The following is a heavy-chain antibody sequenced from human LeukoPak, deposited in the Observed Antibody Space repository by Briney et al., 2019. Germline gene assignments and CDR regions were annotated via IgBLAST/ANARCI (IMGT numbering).Heavy chain of an antibody. Sequence: GGSLRLSCAASGFTFSSYWLHWVRQAPGKGLVWVSRISSDGSSTTYADSVKGRFTISRDNAKNTLYLQMNSLRAEDTAVYYCARGYSGSYRVDYWGQGTLVTVSS. J-gene: IGHJ4*02. CDR3: ARGYSGSYRVDY. CDR2: ISSDGSST. V-gene: IGHV3-74*01. D-gene: IGHD1-26*01. CDR1: GFTFSSYW.